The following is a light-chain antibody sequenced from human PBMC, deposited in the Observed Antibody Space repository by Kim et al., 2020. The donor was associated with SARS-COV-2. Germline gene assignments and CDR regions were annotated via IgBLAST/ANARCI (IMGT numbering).Light chain of an antibody. J-gene: IGKJ1*01. CDR1: QSVSSY. CDR3: QQRNNWAT. Sequence: DIVLTQSPATLSLSPGEGATLSCRASQSVSSYIAWYQHKPGQPPRLLIYDASKRATDIPARFSGSGFGTDFTLTISSLEPEDSAIYYCQQRNNWATFGQGTRVEIK. CDR2: DAS. V-gene: IGKV3-11*01.